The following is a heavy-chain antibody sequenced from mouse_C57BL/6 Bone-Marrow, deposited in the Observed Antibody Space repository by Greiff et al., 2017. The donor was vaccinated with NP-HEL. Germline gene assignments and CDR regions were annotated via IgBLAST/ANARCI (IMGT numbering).Heavy chain of an antibody. Sequence: EVQVVESGGGLVQPGESLKLSCESNEYEFPSHDMSWVRKTPEKRLELVAAINSDGGSPYYPDTMDRRFIISRDNPQKTLYLQMSSLRSEDTALYYCARHEYGYDGYAMDYWGQGTSVTVSS. V-gene: IGHV5-2*01. CDR2: INSDGGSP. D-gene: IGHD2-2*01. J-gene: IGHJ4*01. CDR3: ARHEYGYDGYAMDY. CDR1: EYEFPSHD.